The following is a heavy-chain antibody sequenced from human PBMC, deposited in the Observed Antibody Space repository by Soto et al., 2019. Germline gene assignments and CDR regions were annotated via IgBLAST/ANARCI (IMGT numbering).Heavy chain of an antibody. Sequence: PGGSLRLSCSVSGFTFSAYSVSWVRQAPGKGLEWVGSIRSSGYGATTQYAASVKDRFIIPRDDSKSIAYLQMNSLKSEDTGVYYCTRVREWLILARFHYYGLDIWGQGTTVTVSS. CDR2: IRSSGYGATT. J-gene: IGHJ6*02. D-gene: IGHD6-19*01. CDR3: TRVREWLILARFHYYGLDI. V-gene: IGHV3-49*04. CDR1: GFTFSAYS.